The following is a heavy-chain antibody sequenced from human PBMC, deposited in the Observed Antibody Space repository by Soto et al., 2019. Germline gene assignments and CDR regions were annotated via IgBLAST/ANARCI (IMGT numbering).Heavy chain of an antibody. V-gene: IGHV4-59*01. J-gene: IGHJ6*03. D-gene: IGHD2-15*01. Sequence: PSETLSLTCTVSGCSISSYYWSWIRQPPGKGLEWIGYIYYSGSTNYNPSLKSRVTISVDTSKNQFSLKLSSVTAADTAVYYCARRRGTVPYYYYMDVWGKGTTVTVSS. CDR3: ARRRGTVPYYYYMDV. CDR1: GCSISSYY. CDR2: IYYSGST.